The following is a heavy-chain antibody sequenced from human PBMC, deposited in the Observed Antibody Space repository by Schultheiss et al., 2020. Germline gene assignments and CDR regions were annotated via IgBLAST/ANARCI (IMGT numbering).Heavy chain of an antibody. CDR1: GFTFSSYA. CDR3: AKATKTNYAYGMDV. CDR2: TSGSGTST. J-gene: IGHJ6*02. Sequence: GGSLRLSCAASGFTFSSYAVTWVRQAPGKGLEWVSATSGSGTSTHYADSVKGRFIISRDNSKSTLYLQMNSLRAEDTAVYYCAKATKTNYAYGMDVWGQGTTVTVS. D-gene: IGHD4-11*01. V-gene: IGHV3-23*01.